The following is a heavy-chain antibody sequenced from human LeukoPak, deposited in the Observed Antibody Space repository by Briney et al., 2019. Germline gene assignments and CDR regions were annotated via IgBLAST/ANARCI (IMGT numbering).Heavy chain of an antibody. CDR2: INHSGST. V-gene: IGHV4-34*01. Sequence: PSETLSLTCAVYGGSFSGYYWSWIRQPPGKGLEWIGEINHSGSTNYNPSLKSRVTISVDTSKNQFSLKLSSVTAADTAVYYCARGATWIQLWLLWGQGTLVTVSS. D-gene: IGHD5-18*01. CDR1: GGSFSGYY. J-gene: IGHJ4*02. CDR3: ARGATWIQLWLL.